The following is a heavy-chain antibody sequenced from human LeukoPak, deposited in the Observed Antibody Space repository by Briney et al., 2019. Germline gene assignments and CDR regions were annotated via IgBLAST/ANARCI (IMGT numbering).Heavy chain of an antibody. V-gene: IGHV4-59*02. Sequence: PSETLSLTCTVSGGSVGTFYWSWIRQPPGRELEWIGSIDYSGNSNYNPSLKSRVTMSLDTSKIQFSLKLSSVTAADTAVYYCARGHRIAAAGRWFDPWGQGTLVTVSS. J-gene: IGHJ5*02. CDR2: IDYSGNS. CDR3: ARGHRIAAAGRWFDP. D-gene: IGHD6-13*01. CDR1: GGSVGTFY.